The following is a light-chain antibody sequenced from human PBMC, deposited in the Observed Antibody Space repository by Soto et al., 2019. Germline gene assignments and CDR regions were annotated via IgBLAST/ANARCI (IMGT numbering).Light chain of an antibody. Sequence: DIVLTQSPGTLSLSPGERATLSCRASQSVRSTSLAWYQQKPGQAPRLLIYGASSRATGIPDRFSGSGSGTDFTLTISRLEPEDFAVYYCQQYGSSTQFGQGTKVDNK. CDR3: QQYGSSTQ. CDR1: QSVRSTS. CDR2: GAS. V-gene: IGKV3-20*01. J-gene: IGKJ1*01.